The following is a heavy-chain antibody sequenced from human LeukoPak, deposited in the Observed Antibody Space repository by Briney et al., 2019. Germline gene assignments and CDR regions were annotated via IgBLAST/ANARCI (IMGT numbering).Heavy chain of an antibody. Sequence: ASVKVSCKASGYTFTSYYMHWVRQAPGQGLEWMGIINPSGGSTSYAQNFQGRVTMTRDTSTSTVYMELSSLRSEDTAVYYCARERIFEVRGVKAFDYWGQGTLVTVSS. CDR2: INPSGGST. D-gene: IGHD3-10*01. V-gene: IGHV1-46*01. J-gene: IGHJ4*02. CDR1: GYTFTSYY. CDR3: ARERIFEVRGVKAFDY.